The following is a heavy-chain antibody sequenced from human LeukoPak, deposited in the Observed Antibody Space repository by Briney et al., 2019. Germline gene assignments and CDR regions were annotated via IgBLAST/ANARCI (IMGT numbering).Heavy chain of an antibody. D-gene: IGHD3-3*01. V-gene: IGHV1-69*05. CDR2: IIPIFGTA. J-gene: IGHJ6*03. Sequence: GSSVKVSCKASGGTFSSYAISWVRQAPGQGLEWMGGIIPIFGTANYAQKFQGRVTITTDESTSTAYMELSSLRSEDTAVYYCARGTGITIFGVVIERYMDVWGKGTTVTVSS. CDR1: GGTFSSYA. CDR3: ARGTGITIFGVVIERYMDV.